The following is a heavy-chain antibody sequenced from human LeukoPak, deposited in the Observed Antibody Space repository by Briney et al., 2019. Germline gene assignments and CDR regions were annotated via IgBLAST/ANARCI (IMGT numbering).Heavy chain of an antibody. V-gene: IGHV3-64*01. CDR2: ISSNGGST. J-gene: IGHJ1*01. CDR1: GFTFSSYA. D-gene: IGHD4-17*01. Sequence: PGGSLRLSCAASGFTFSSYAMHWVRQAPGKGLEYVSAISSNGGSTYYANSVKGRFTISRDNSKNTLYLQMGSLRAEDMAVYYCARDGRVHDYGDFAPFAEYFQHWGQGTLVTVSS. CDR3: ARDGRVHDYGDFAPFAEYFQH.